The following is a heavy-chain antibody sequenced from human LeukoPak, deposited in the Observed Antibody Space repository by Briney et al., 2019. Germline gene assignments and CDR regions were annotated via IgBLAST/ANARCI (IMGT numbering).Heavy chain of an antibody. CDR2: LYRGGNT. D-gene: IGHD6-19*01. V-gene: IGHV3-66*01. CDR3: ARTYNSGWYFDY. J-gene: IGHJ4*02. Sequence: GGSLRLSCAASGFTVSTNSMSWVRQAPGKGLEWVSVLYRGGNTYYADSVKGRFTISRDNAKNSLYLQMDSLRDDDTAVYYCARTYNSGWYFDYWGKGALVTVSS. CDR1: GFTVSTNS.